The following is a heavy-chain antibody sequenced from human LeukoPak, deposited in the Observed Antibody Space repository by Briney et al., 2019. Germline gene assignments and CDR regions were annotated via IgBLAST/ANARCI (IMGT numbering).Heavy chain of an antibody. CDR1: EYXFTSYW. CDR2: IPPGEYER. CDR3: ASLPKPKYCSSTSCFPIDY. V-gene: IGHV5-51*01. D-gene: IGHD2-2*01. Sequence: GESLKISCNASEYXFTSYWICWVRQMPGKGLEWMGVIPPGEYERRYSPSFQGQVTMSVDRSTTTAYMEWSSLKASDTAMYYCASLPKPKYCSSTSCFPIDYWGQGTLVTVSS. J-gene: IGHJ4*02.